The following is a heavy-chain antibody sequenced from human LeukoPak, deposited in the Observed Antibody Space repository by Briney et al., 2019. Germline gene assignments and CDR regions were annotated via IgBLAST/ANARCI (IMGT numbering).Heavy chain of an antibody. J-gene: IGHJ5*02. D-gene: IGHD2-2*01. V-gene: IGHV4-4*07. CDR3: ARSVGYCSSASCYVNWFDP. Sequence: SETLSLTCTVSGGSISSYYWSWIRQPAGKGLEWIGRIYASGGTNYNPSLKSRLTISVDKSKDQFSLRLSSVTAADTAVYYCARSVGYCSSASCYVNWFDPWGQGTLVTVSS. CDR1: GGSISSYY. CDR2: IYASGGT.